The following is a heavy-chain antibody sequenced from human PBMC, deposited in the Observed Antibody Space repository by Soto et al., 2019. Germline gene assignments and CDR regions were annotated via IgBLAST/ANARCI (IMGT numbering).Heavy chain of an antibody. J-gene: IGHJ4*02. CDR2: ISGYNGNT. V-gene: IGHV1-18*04. Sequence: QVQLVQSGAEVTKPGASVKVSCKASGYTFTNYGISWVRQAPGQGLEWMGWISGYNGNTNYAQKLQGRVTLTTDTSTNTAYMEVRSLRSDDTDVYYCARDRDSGSFLGLFDYWGQGTLVTVSS. D-gene: IGHD1-26*01. CDR3: ARDRDSGSFLGLFDY. CDR1: GYTFTNYG.